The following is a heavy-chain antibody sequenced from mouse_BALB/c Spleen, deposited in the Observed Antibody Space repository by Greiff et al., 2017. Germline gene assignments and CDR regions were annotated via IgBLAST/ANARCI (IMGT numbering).Heavy chain of an antibody. J-gene: IGHJ4*01. CDR2: ISSGSSTI. D-gene: IGHD2-1*01. CDR3: ARDGNYLSYAMDY. CDR1: GFTFSSFG. Sequence: EVQRVESGGGLVQPGGSRKLSCAASGFTFSSFGMHWVRQAPEKGLEWVAYISSGSSTIYYADTVKGRFTISRDNPKNTLFLQMTSLRSEDTAMYYCARDGNYLSYAMDYWGQGTSVTVSS. V-gene: IGHV5-17*02.